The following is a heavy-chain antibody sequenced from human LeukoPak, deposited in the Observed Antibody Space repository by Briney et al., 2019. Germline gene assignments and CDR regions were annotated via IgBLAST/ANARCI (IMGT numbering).Heavy chain of an antibody. D-gene: IGHD2-15*01. CDR2: ISYSGST. CDR1: GGSLSSVGYY. V-gene: IGHV4-31*03. J-gene: IGHJ5*02. Sequence: SETLSLTCNVSGGSLSSVGYYWSWIRQHPGKGLEWIGYISYSGSTNYNPSLKSRFTISVDTSKSQFSLEMSSVTAADTAVYYCARGDLAYCSGGSCPAWFDPWGQGTLVTVSS. CDR3: ARGDLAYCSGGSCPAWFDP.